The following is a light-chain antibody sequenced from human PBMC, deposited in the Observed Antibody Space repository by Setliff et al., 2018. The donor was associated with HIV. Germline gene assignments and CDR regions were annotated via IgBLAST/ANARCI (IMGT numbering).Light chain of an antibody. CDR2: EVS. Sequence: QSALAQPASVSGPPRQSITISCTGTSSDVGSYNLVSWYQQHPGKAPKLMIYEVSKRPSGFSNRLSGSKSGNTASLTISGLQAEDEADYYCCSYAGNSIFSDVVGTGTKVTV. CDR1: SSDVGSYNL. V-gene: IGLV2-23*02. J-gene: IGLJ1*01. CDR3: CSYAGNSIFSDV.